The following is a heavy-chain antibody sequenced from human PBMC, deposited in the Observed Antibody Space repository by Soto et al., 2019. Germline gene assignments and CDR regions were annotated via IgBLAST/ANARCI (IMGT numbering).Heavy chain of an antibody. CDR3: ARAAYYDFWSGYGDYYGMDV. V-gene: IGHV3-48*02. CDR2: ISSSSSTI. D-gene: IGHD3-3*01. CDR1: GFTFSSYS. Sequence: GGSLRLSCAASGFTFSSYSMNWVRQAPGKGLEWVSYISSSSSTIYYADSVKGRFTISRDNAKNSLYLQMNSLRDGDTAVYYCARAAYYDFWSGYGDYYGMDVWGQGTTVTVSS. J-gene: IGHJ6*02.